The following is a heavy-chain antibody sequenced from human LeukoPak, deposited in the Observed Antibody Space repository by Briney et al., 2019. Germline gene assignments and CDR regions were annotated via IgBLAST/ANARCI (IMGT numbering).Heavy chain of an antibody. CDR1: GFTFSNYG. CDR2: ISGSGGNT. CDR3: ARGGSCSGGNCKYTRKEIDY. V-gene: IGHV3-23*01. D-gene: IGHD2-15*01. J-gene: IGHJ4*02. Sequence: GGSLRLSCAASGFTFSNYGMSWVRQAPGKGLEWVSGISGSGGNTYNADSVKGRFTISRDNAKNTLYLQMNSLRVEDTAIYYCARGGSCSGGNCKYTRKEIDYWGQGTLVTVSS.